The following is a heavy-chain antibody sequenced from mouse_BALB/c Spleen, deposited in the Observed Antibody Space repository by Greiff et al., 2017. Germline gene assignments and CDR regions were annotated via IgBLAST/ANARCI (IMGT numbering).Heavy chain of an antibody. CDR1: GYTFTDYE. CDR2: IDPETGGT. V-gene: IGHV1-15*01. J-gene: IGHJ3*01. CDR3: TGFMVTRLLD. D-gene: IGHD2-1*01. Sequence: QVQLQQSGAELVRPGASVTLSCKASGYTFTDYEMHWVKQTPVHGLEWIGAIDPETGGTAYNQKFKGKATLTADKSSSTAYMELRSLTSEDSAVYYCTGFMVTRLLDWGQGTLVTVSA.